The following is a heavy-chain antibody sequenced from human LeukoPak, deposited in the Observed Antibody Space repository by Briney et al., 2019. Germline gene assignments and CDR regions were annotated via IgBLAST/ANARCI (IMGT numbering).Heavy chain of an antibody. CDR1: GVSISNSRNY. Sequence: KTSETLSLTCTVSGVSISNSRNYWGWIRQPPGKGLEWIGIIYFSGGSIYSNPTLKSRVTISLDTFKNQFSLRLRSVTAADTAVYYCARDDGSYYANWYFDLWGRGALVTVSS. CDR3: ARDDGSYYANWYFDL. CDR2: IYFSGGSI. D-gene: IGHD1-26*01. V-gene: IGHV4-39*07. J-gene: IGHJ2*01.